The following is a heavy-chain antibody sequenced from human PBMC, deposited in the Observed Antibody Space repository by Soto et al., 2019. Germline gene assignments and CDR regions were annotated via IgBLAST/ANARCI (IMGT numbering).Heavy chain of an antibody. D-gene: IGHD2-21*02. CDR3: ANEVTEDWRVAC. CDR1: GFSLSTSGVG. Sequence: QITLKESGPTLVRPTQTLTLTCAFSGFSLSTSGVGVGWMRQPPVKALEWLAVIYWDGSKHYRPSLRSRLTITTDTSKTQVVLTMTNMDPMDTGTYDGANEVTEDWRVACWGQPTLVTVPS. V-gene: IGHV2-5*02. CDR2: IYWDGSK. J-gene: IGHJ4*02.